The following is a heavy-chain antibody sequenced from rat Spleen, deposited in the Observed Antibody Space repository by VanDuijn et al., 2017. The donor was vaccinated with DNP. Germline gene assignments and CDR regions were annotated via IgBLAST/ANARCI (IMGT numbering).Heavy chain of an antibody. CDR1: GFSLTSYG. CDR2: ISSGGST. J-gene: IGHJ4*01. V-gene: IGHV2S12*01. CDR3: TILDA. Sequence: QVQLKESGPGLVQPSQTLSLTCTVSGFSLTSYGVSWVRQPPGKGLEWIAAISSGGSTYYNSALKSRLSISRDTSKSQVFLKMNSLQTEDTAIYFCTILDAWGQGTSVTVS.